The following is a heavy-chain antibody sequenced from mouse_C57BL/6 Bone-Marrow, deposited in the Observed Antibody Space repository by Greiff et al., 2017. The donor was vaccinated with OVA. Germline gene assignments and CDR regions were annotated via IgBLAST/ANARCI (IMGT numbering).Heavy chain of an antibody. CDR2: INPNNGGT. J-gene: IGHJ2*01. CDR3: ARQLRLREVDY. Sequence: VQLQQSGPELVKPGASVKISCKASGYTFTDYYMNWVKQSHGKSLEWIGDINPNNGGTSYNQKFKGKATLTVDKSSSTAYMELRSLTSEDSAVYYCARQLRLREVDYWGQGTTLTVSS. V-gene: IGHV1-26*01. D-gene: IGHD3-2*02. CDR1: GYTFTDYY.